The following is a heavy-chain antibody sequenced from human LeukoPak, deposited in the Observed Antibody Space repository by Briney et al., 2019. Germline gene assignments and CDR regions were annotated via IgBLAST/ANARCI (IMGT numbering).Heavy chain of an antibody. V-gene: IGHV1-8*01. CDR2: MNPNSGNT. Sequence: GASVKVSCKASGYTFTSYDINWVRQATGQGLEWMGWMNPNSGNTGYAQKFQGRVTMTRNTSISTAYMELSSLRSDDTAVYYCARAILEGYYDSSGYVFGDYWGQGTLVTVSS. CDR3: ARAILEGYYDSSGYVFGDY. D-gene: IGHD3-22*01. J-gene: IGHJ4*02. CDR1: GYTFTSYD.